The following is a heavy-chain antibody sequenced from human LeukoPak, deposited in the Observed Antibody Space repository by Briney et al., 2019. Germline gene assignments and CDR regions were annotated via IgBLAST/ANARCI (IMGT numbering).Heavy chain of an antibody. CDR2: IYYSGST. CDR3: ARGGRVAARPVDY. CDR1: GGSISSHYY. V-gene: IGHV4-39*07. J-gene: IGHJ4*02. Sequence: PSETLSLTCTVSGGSISSHYYWIWIRQPPGKGLEWIGSIYYSGSTNYNPSLKSRVTISVDTSKNQFSLKLSSVTAADTAVYYCARGGRVAARPVDYWGQGTLVTVSS. D-gene: IGHD6-6*01.